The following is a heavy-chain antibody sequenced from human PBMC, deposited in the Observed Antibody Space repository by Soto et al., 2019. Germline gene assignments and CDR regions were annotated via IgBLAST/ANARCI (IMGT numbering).Heavy chain of an antibody. J-gene: IGHJ4*02. CDR1: GGSITSGGFY. D-gene: IGHD6-13*01. V-gene: IGHV4-31*03. Sequence: QVQLQESGPGLVKPSQTLSLTCTVSGGSITSGGFYWRWIRQRPGKGLEWIGYTHYRGSTYYNPSLKSRLTISVDTSKNQFSLDLSSVTAADTAVYYCARVGQQLVYFDYWGQGTLVTVSS. CDR3: ARVGQQLVYFDY. CDR2: THYRGST.